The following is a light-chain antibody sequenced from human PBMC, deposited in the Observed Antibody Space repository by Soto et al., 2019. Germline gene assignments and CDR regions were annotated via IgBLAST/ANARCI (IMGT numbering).Light chain of an antibody. Sequence: DIQMTQSPSTLSASVGDRVTITCRASQTISSWLAWYQQKPGKAPDLLIYDASSLQDGVPSRFSGRGSGTEFTLTSSSLQPDDFATYFCQQYITFPYTFGQGTKLEIK. J-gene: IGKJ2*01. CDR3: QQYITFPYT. CDR2: DAS. CDR1: QTISSW. V-gene: IGKV1-5*01.